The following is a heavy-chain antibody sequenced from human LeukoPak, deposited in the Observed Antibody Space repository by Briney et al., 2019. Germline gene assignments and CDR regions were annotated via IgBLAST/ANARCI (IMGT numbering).Heavy chain of an antibody. CDR1: GFTFSSYA. J-gene: IGHJ4*02. D-gene: IGHD1-26*01. CDR2: ISGSGGST. CDR3: AKVVCGGWAFDY. Sequence: GGSLRPSCAASGFTFSSYAMSWVRQAPGKGLEWVSAISGSGGSTYYADSVKGRFTISRDNSKNTLYLQMNSLRAEDTAVYYCAKVVCGGWAFDYWGQGTLVTVSS. V-gene: IGHV3-23*01.